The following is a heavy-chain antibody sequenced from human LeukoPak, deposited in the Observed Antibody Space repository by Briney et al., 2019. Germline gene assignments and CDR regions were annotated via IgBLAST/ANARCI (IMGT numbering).Heavy chain of an antibody. Sequence: ASVKVSCKASGGTFSSYAISWVRQAPGQGLEWMGGIIPIFGTANYAQKFQGRVTITADESRSTAYMELSSLRSEDTAVYYCAREVHDYGDYWFDPWGQGTLVTVPS. J-gene: IGHJ5*02. V-gene: IGHV1-69*13. D-gene: IGHD4-17*01. CDR1: GGTFSSYA. CDR3: AREVHDYGDYWFDP. CDR2: IIPIFGTA.